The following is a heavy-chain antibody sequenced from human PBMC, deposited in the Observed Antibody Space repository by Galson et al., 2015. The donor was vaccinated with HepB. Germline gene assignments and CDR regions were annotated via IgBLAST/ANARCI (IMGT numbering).Heavy chain of an antibody. D-gene: IGHD3-16*01. CDR1: GFAFDSHA. J-gene: IGHJ5*01. V-gene: IGHV3-23*01. CDR2: ITGKGDST. Sequence: SLRLSCAASGFAFDSHAMSWVRQAPGRGLEWISGITGKGDSTFYADSVKGRFTVSKDNSNNMLFLQMNSLRAEDAGLYCCAKGYGLFDSWGQGILVTVSS. CDR3: AKGYGLFDS.